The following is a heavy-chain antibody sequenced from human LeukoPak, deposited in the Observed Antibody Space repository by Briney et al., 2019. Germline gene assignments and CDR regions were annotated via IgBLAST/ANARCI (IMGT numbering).Heavy chain of an antibody. CDR1: GFTFRSFG. V-gene: IGHV3-23*01. D-gene: IGHD5-18*01. J-gene: IGHJ4*02. CDR3: ARGREGYSYVYEC. CDR2: ISGSGVST. Sequence: PGGSLRLSCAVSGFTFRSFGMNWVRQAPGKGLEWVSGISGSGVSTDYADSVKGRFTISRDNSKNTLYLQMNSLRAEDTAVYYCARGREGYSYVYECWGQGTLVTVSS.